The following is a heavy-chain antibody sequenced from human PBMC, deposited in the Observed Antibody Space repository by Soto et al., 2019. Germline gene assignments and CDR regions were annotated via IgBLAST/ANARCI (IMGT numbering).Heavy chain of an antibody. CDR2: IKQDGSEK. V-gene: IGHV3-7*01. J-gene: IGHJ5*02. CDR3: ARARTIGPGWFDP. CDR1: GFTLSSYG. Sequence: AWCLRLSSAASGFTLSSYGMSWVRQDQGKGLEWVANIKQDGSEKYYVDSVKGRFTISRDNAKNSLYLQMNSLRAEDTAVYYCARARTIGPGWFDPWGQGTLVTVSS.